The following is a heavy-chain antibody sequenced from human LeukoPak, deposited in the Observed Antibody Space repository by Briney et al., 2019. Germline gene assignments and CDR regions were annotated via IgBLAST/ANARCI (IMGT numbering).Heavy chain of an antibody. D-gene: IGHD2-2*02. CDR2: ISAYNGNT. V-gene: IGHV1-18*01. CDR3: AIYPSYYYGMDV. J-gene: IGHJ6*02. Sequence: ASVKVSCKASSYTFTSYGISWVRQAPGQGLEWMGWISAYNGNTNYAQKLQGRVTMTTDTSTSTAYMELRSLRSDDTAVYYCAIYPSYYYGMDVWGQGTTVTVSS. CDR1: SYTFTSYG.